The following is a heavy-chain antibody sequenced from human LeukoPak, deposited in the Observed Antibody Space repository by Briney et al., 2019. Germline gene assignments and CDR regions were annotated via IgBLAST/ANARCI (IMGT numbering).Heavy chain of an antibody. Sequence: GSSVKVSCKASGGTFSSYAISWVRQAPGQGLEWMGRIIPIFGIANYAQKFQGRVTITADKSTSTAYMELSSLRSEDTAVYYCARGVWGYCGGDCSISPFDYWGQGTLVTVSS. CDR2: IIPIFGIA. CDR3: ARGVWGYCGGDCSISPFDY. CDR1: GGTFSSYA. J-gene: IGHJ4*02. V-gene: IGHV1-69*04. D-gene: IGHD2-21*02.